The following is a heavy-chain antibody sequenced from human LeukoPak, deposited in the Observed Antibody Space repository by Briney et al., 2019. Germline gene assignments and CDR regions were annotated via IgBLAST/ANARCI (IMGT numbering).Heavy chain of an antibody. J-gene: IGHJ5*02. CDR3: AREGDRRSWFDP. CDR2: IYYSGST. D-gene: IGHD2-21*02. CDR1: GGSISSSSYY. V-gene: IGHV4-39*07. Sequence: SKTLSLTCTVSGGSISSSSYYWGWIRQPPGKGLEWIGSIYYSGSTYYNPSLKSRVTISVDTSKNQFSLMLSSVTAADTAVYYCAREGDRRSWFDPWGQGTLVTVSS.